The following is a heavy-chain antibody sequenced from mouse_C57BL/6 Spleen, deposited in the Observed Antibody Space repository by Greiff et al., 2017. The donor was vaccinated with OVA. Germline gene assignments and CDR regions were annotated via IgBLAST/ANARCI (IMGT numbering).Heavy chain of an antibody. CDR2: IYPGDGDT. CDR1: GYAFSSYW. V-gene: IGHV1-80*01. CDR3: ARGAYPYYAMDY. D-gene: IGHD2-10*01. Sequence: VKLQESGAELVKPGASVKISCKASGYAFSSYWMNWVKQRPGKGLEWIGQIYPGDGDTNYNGKFKGKATLTADKSSSTAYMQLSSLTSEDSAVYFCARGAYPYYAMDYWGQGTSVTVSS. J-gene: IGHJ4*01.